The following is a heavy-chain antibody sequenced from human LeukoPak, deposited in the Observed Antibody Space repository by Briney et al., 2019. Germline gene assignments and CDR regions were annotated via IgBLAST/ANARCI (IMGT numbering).Heavy chain of an antibody. V-gene: IGHV1-18*01. J-gene: IGHJ4*02. Sequence: WASVKVSCKASGYTFTNFGISWVRQAPGQGLEWMGWISAYNGNTNYAQRLQGRVTMTTDTSTSTAYMELRGLRSDDTAVYYCARDRDYGDYNTQDLFVYWGQGTLVTVSS. CDR3: ARDRDYGDYNTQDLFVY. CDR1: GYTFTNFG. D-gene: IGHD4-17*01. CDR2: ISAYNGNT.